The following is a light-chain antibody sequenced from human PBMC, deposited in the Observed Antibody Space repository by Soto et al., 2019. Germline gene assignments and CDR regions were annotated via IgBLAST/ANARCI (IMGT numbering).Light chain of an antibody. CDR3: SSYTSSSTPPYV. CDR2: EVS. J-gene: IGLJ1*01. V-gene: IGLV2-14*01. CDR1: SSDVGGYNY. Sequence: QSALTQPASVSGSPGQSITISCTGTSSDVGGYNYVSWYQQHPGKAPKLLIYEVSNRPSGVSNRFSGSKSGNTASLTISGLQAEDEADYYCSSYTSSSTPPYVFGTGTKLTGL.